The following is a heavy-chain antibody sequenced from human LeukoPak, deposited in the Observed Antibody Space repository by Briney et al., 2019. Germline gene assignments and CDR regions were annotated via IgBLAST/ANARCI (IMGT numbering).Heavy chain of an antibody. CDR1: GGSFSGYY. V-gene: IGHV4-34*01. D-gene: IGHD5-12*01. CDR2: INHSGST. J-gene: IGHJ6*03. CDR3: AGRSIVATTFYYYYYMDV. Sequence: SETLSLTCAVYGGSFSGYYWSWIRQPPEKGLEWIGEINHSGSTNYNPSLKSRVTISVDTSKNQFSLKLSSVTAADTAVYYCAGRSIVATTFYYYYYMDVWGKGTTVTVSS.